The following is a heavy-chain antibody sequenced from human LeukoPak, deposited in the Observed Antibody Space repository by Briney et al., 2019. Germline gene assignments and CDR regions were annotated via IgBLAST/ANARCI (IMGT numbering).Heavy chain of an antibody. CDR3: TTANHYSSSWYFVGY. D-gene: IGHD6-13*01. V-gene: IGHV3-15*01. CDR1: GFTFSNAW. Sequence: PGGSLRLSCAATGFTFSNAWMSWVRQAPGKGLEWVGRIKSKTDGGTTDYAAPVKGRFTISRDDSKNTLYLQMNSLKTEDIAVYYCTTANHYSSSWYFVGYWGQGTLVTVSS. CDR2: IKSKTDGGTT. J-gene: IGHJ4*02.